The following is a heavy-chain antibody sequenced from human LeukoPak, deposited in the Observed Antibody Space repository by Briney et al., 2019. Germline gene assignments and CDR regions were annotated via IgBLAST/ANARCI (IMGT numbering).Heavy chain of an antibody. V-gene: IGHV3-48*02. CDR3: ARDYCSGGSCYWGSFDI. D-gene: IGHD2-15*01. J-gene: IGHJ3*02. CDR2: ISSSSNTI. CDR1: GFTLSGYT. Sequence: QRGGSLRLSCAASGFTLSGYTMNWVRQAPGKGLEWVSYISSSSNTIYYADSGKGRFTISRDNAKNSLYLQMNSLRDEDTAVYYCARDYCSGGSCYWGSFDIWGQGTMVTVSS.